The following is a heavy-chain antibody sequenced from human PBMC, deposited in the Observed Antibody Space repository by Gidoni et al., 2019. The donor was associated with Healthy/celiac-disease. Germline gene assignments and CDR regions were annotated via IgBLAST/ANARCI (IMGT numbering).Heavy chain of an antibody. D-gene: IGHD6-13*01. CDR1: GFTFSSYS. Sequence: EVQLVESGGGLVKPGGSLRLSCAASGFTFSSYSMNWVRQAPGKGLEWVSSISSSSSYIYYADSVKGRFTISRDNAKNSLYLQMNSLRAEDTAVYYCARVGSSSWYSRDWGQGTLVTVSS. CDR3: ARVGSSSWYSRD. J-gene: IGHJ4*02. CDR2: ISSSSSYI. V-gene: IGHV3-21*01.